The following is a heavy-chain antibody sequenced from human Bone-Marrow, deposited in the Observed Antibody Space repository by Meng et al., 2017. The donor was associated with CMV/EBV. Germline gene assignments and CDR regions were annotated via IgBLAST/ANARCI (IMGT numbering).Heavy chain of an antibody. CDR2: VDTFGNIR. Sequence: ETLSLTCAASGFTFSSYWMHWVRQAPGRGLVWLARVDTFGNIRHYADSVKGRFTISRDNAKNTVYLQMNSLRAEDTAVYYCARSPEQQPGQDFWGQGTLVTVSS. CDR3: ARSPEQQPGQDF. CDR1: GFTFSSYW. J-gene: IGHJ4*02. D-gene: IGHD6-13*01. V-gene: IGHV3-74*01.